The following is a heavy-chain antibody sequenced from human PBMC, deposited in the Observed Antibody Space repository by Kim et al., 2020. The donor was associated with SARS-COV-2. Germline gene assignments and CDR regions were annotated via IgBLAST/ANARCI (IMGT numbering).Heavy chain of an antibody. J-gene: IGHJ5*02. CDR3: AHRRTVYGFDP. CDR2: DK. V-gene: IGHV2-5*01. Sequence: DKRYSPSLKSRLTITKDTSKNQVVLTMTNMDPVDTATYYCAHRRTVYGFDPWGQGTLVTVSS. D-gene: IGHD1-20*01.